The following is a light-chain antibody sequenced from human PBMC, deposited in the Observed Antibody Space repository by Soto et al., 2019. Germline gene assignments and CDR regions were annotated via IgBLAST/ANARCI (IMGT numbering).Light chain of an antibody. Sequence: EIVLTQSPGTLSLSPGERATLSCRASQSVGSNYLAWYQQKPGQAPRLLIFAASRRATGIPDRFSGSGSGSDFTLAISRLEPEDFTVYYCQQYGTSPWTFGQGTKVELK. V-gene: IGKV3-20*01. J-gene: IGKJ1*01. CDR2: AAS. CDR1: QSVGSNY. CDR3: QQYGTSPWT.